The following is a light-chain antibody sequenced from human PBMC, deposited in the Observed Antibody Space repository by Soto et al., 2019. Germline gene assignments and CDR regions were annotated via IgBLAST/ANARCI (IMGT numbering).Light chain of an antibody. CDR2: SNN. Sequence: QTVVTQPPSASGTPGQRVTISCSGSSSNIGSDTVNWYQQFPGTAPKLLIYSNNRRPSGVPDRFSGSKSGTSGSLAISGLQSDDEADYYCASWDDSLSGPVFGGGTKVTVL. CDR1: SSNIGSDT. CDR3: ASWDDSLSGPV. J-gene: IGLJ2*01. V-gene: IGLV1-44*01.